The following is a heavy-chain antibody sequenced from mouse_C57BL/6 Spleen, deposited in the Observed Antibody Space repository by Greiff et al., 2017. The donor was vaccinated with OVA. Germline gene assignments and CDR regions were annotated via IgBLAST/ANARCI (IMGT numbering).Heavy chain of an antibody. CDR3: ARFTTVVATGGYFDY. Sequence: QVQLQQSGPELVKPGASVKISCKASGYAFSSSWMNWVKQRPGKGLEWIGRIYPGAGDTNYNGKFKGKATLTADKSSSTAYMQLSSLTSEDSAVYFCARFTTVVATGGYFDYWGQGTTLTVSS. CDR2: IYPGAGDT. D-gene: IGHD1-1*01. CDR1: GYAFSSSW. V-gene: IGHV1-82*01. J-gene: IGHJ2*01.